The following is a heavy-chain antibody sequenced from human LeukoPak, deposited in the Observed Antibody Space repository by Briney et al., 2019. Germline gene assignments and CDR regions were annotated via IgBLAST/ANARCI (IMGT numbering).Heavy chain of an antibody. Sequence: PGGSLRLSCAASGFTFSSYWMSWVRQAPGKGLEWVANIKQDGSEKYFVDSVKGRSTISRDNAKNSLYLQMNSLRAEDTAVYYCAREASSNWYFFDYWGQGTLVTVSS. CDR1: GFTFSSYW. CDR3: AREASSNWYFFDY. D-gene: IGHD6-13*01. CDR2: IKQDGSEK. V-gene: IGHV3-7*01. J-gene: IGHJ4*02.